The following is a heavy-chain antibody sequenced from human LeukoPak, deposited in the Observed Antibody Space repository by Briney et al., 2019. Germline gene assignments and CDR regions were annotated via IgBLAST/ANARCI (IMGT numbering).Heavy chain of an antibody. D-gene: IGHD3-10*01. CDR2: ITNSGGST. Sequence: GGSLRLSCAASGFTFSSYAMSWVRQDPGQGLERVTVITNSGGSTFYADSVKGRFTISRDNSKNTLYLQMNSLRAEDTAVYYCAKRASGSGTSLYYFDYWGQGTLVTVSS. J-gene: IGHJ4*02. CDR3: AKRASGSGTSLYYFDY. CDR1: GFTFSSYA. V-gene: IGHV3-23*01.